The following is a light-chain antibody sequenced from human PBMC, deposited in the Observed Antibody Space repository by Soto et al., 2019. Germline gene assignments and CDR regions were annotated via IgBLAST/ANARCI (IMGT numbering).Light chain of an antibody. CDR3: AAWDDSLNGQVV. J-gene: IGLJ2*01. CDR1: SSNIGNNA. CDR2: GNN. Sequence: QSVLTQPPSASGTPGQRVTISCSGSSSNIGNNAVYWYQQLPGTAPKLLIYGNNQRPSGVPDRFSGSKSGTSASLAISGLQSEDEADYYCAAWDDSLNGQVVFGGGTKLTVL. V-gene: IGLV1-44*01.